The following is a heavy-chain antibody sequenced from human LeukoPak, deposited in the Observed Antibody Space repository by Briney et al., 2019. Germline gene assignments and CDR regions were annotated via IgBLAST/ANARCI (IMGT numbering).Heavy chain of an antibody. J-gene: IGHJ3*02. CDR1: GFTLSSHR. Sequence: RGSLRLSCAQPGFTLSSHRMYSGPEGLREGLVWGARISGDGSGTTYADSVKGGFTISRDNAKNTLYLQMNSLRVEDTAVYYCARRRPGFFAFDIWGQGTEVTVSS. CDR2: ISGDGSGT. CDR3: ARRRPGFFAFDI. V-gene: IGHV3-74*01.